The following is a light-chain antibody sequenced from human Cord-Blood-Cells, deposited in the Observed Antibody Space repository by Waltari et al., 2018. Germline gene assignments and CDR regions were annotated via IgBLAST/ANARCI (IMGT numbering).Light chain of an antibody. CDR1: QSISSR. V-gene: IGKV1-5*03. CDR2: KAS. Sequence: DIQMTQSPSTLSASVGDSVTITCRASQSISSRLTWYQQKPGKAPKLLIYKASSLESGVPSRFSGSGSGTEFSLTISILQPDDFATYYCQQYNSYSVTFGGGIKVEIK. CDR3: QQYNSYSVT. J-gene: IGKJ4*01.